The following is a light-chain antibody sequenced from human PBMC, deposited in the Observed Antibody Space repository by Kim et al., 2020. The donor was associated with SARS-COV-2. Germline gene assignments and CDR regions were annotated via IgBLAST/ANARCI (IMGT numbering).Light chain of an antibody. V-gene: IGKV1-27*01. CDR3: QQCKGAPWT. CDR2: AAS. CDR1: QGISNY. Sequence: ASVGDRVTITCRASQGISNYLAWYQQKPGKVPKLLTYAASALRSGVPSRFSGSGSGTDFTLTITSLQPEDVAVYYCQQCKGAPWTFGHGTKVDIK. J-gene: IGKJ1*01.